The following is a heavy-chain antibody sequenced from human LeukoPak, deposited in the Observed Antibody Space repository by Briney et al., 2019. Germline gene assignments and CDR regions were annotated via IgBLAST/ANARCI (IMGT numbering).Heavy chain of an antibody. CDR1: GFTVSSDY. CDR2: IYSGGSI. J-gene: IGHJ5*02. Sequence: GGSLRLSCAASGFTVSSDYMSWVRQAPGKGLEWVSVIYSGGSIYYADSVKGRFTIYRHKSKNTVYLQMNSLRFEDTAMYYCARNWFDPWGQGTLVTVSS. CDR3: ARNWFDP. V-gene: IGHV3-53*04.